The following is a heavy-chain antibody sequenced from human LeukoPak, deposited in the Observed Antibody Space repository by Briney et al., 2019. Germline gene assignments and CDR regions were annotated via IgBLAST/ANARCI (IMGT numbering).Heavy chain of an antibody. J-gene: IGHJ4*02. Sequence: ASVKVSCKASGYTFTSYDINWVRQATGQGLEWMRWMNPNSGNTGYAQKFQGRVTMTRNTSISTAYMELSSLRSEDTAVYYCARATVTTIFPWHYYDSSGYYLDYWGQGTLVTVSS. CDR3: ARATVTTIFPWHYYDSSGYYLDY. CDR2: MNPNSGNT. V-gene: IGHV1-8*01. D-gene: IGHD3-22*01. CDR1: GYTFTSYD.